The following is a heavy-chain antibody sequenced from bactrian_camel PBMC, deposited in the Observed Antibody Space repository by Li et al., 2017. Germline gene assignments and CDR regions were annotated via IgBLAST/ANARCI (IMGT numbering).Heavy chain of an antibody. D-gene: IGHD4*01. CDR2: TDGFGKP. CDR1: SRYC. CDR3: AADANRGYSLSCTRSIARDFPY. V-gene: IGHV3S26*01. J-gene: IGHJ4*01. Sequence: SRYCMAWFRQAPGKGREGVATTDGFGKPSYSDSVKGRFTISRDNAKNTLYLQMNSLKPDDTAMYYCAADANRGYSLSCTRSIARDFPYCGQGTQVTVS.